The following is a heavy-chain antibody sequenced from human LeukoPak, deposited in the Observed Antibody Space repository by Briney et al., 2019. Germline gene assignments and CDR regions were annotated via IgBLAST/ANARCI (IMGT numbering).Heavy chain of an antibody. V-gene: IGHV4-38-2*02. Sequence: PSETLSLTCTVSGYSISSGYYWGWIRQPPGKRLEWIGSIYHSGSTYYNPSLKSRVTISVDTSKNQFSLKLSSVTAADTAVYYCAKAPRYYDSSGYPFDGAFDIWGQGTMVTVSS. CDR3: AKAPRYYDSSGYPFDGAFDI. CDR2: IYHSGST. CDR1: GYSISSGYY. J-gene: IGHJ3*02. D-gene: IGHD3-22*01.